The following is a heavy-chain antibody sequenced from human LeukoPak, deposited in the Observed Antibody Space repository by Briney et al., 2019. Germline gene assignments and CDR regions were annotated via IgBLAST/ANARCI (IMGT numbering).Heavy chain of an antibody. CDR3: ARDRDGYYYGSGSYYDY. CDR2: INSDGSST. Sequence: PGGSLRLSCAASGFTFSSYWMHWVRQAPGKGLVWVSRINSDGSSTSYADSVKGRFTISRDNAKNTLYLQMNSLRAEDTAVYYCARDRDGYYYGSGSYYDYWGQGTLVTVSS. CDR1: GFTFSSYW. V-gene: IGHV3-74*01. D-gene: IGHD3-10*01. J-gene: IGHJ4*02.